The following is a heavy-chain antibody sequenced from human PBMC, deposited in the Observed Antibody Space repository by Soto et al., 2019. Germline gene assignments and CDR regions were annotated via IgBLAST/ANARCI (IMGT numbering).Heavy chain of an antibody. CDR3: ERVGYWVPYYYHSSPYKFESWFDP. V-gene: IGHV4-38-2*01. CDR1: GYSISSGYY. CDR2: IYHGGST. Sequence: SETLSLTCAVSGYSISSGYYWGCLRQPPGKGLEWIGSIYHGGSTYYNPSLNSPVTLAIDMTNNQVSLILNYVTAADTAVYYSERVGYWVPYYYHSSPYKFESWFDPWGQGTLVTVSS. D-gene: IGHD3-22*01. J-gene: IGHJ5*02.